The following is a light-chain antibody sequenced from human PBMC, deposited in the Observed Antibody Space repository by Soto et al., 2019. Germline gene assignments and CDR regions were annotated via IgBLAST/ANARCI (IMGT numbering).Light chain of an antibody. J-gene: IGKJ1*01. CDR2: GAS. CDR3: QQYNNWPPVK. V-gene: IGKV3-15*01. CDR1: QSVSSN. Sequence: IVMTQSPATLSVSPGERATLSCRASQSVSSNLAWYQQKPGQAPRLLIYGASTRATGIPARFSGSGSGKEFTLTISSLQSEDFAVYYCQQYNNWPPVKFGQGTKV.